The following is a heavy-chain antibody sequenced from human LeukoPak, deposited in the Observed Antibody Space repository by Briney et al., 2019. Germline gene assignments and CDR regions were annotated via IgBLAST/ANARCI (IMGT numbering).Heavy chain of an antibody. J-gene: IGHJ4*02. Sequence: GGSLRLSCAASGFTFISYNMNWVRQAPGKGLEWVSYISSSGTNIYYADSVKGRFTISRDNAKNSLSLQMNSLRAEDTAVYYCTRRFGYWGQGTLVTVSS. D-gene: IGHD3-10*01. CDR1: GFTFISYN. CDR2: ISSSGTNI. CDR3: TRRFGY. V-gene: IGHV3-48*03.